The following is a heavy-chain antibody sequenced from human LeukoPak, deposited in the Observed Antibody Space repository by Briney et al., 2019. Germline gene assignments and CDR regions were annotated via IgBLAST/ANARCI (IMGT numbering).Heavy chain of an antibody. D-gene: IGHD2-21*02. CDR2: IDGSSSHI. CDR3: ARGYCGGDCYGD. J-gene: IGHJ1*01. V-gene: IGHV3-21*01. Sequence: PGGSLRLSCAASGFSFSNYAMNWVRQAPGKGLEWVSSIDGSSSHIYYADSVKGRFTISRDNTKSSLYLQMNSLRVEDMAVYYCARGYCGGDCYGDWGQGTLVTVSS. CDR1: GFSFSNYA.